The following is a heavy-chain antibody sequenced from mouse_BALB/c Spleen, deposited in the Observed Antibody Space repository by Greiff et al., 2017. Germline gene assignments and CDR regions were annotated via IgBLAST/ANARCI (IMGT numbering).Heavy chain of an antibody. D-gene: IGHD2-12*01. Sequence: VQLQQPGAELVRPGASVKLSCKASGYTFTSYWINWVKQRPGQGLEWIGNIYPSDSYTNYNQKFKDKATLTVDKSSSTAYMQLSSPTSEDSAVYYCTYDGFAYWGQGTLVTVSA. CDR2: IYPSDSYT. J-gene: IGHJ3*01. CDR3: TYDGFAY. CDR1: GYTFTSYW. V-gene: IGHV1-69*02.